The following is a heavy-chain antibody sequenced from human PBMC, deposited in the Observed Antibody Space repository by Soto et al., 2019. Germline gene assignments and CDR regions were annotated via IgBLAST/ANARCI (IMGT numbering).Heavy chain of an antibody. J-gene: IGHJ4*02. CDR3: AKDLSLGRSTSVASLIDY. D-gene: IGHD7-27*01. V-gene: IGHV3-23*01. Sequence: GGSLRLSCAASGFTFSSFAMNWVRQAPGKGLEWVSVISGSGRNTHYADSVKGRFTISRDNSKNTLYLQMNSLRAGDTAVYYCAKDLSLGRSTSVASLIDYWGQGALVTVSS. CDR1: GFTFSSFA. CDR2: ISGSGRNT.